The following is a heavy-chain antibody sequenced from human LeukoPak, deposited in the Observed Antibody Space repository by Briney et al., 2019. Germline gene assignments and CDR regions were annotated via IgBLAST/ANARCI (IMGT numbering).Heavy chain of an antibody. V-gene: IGHV2-5*02. CDR2: LYWDDDK. CDR1: GFSLSTSGVG. Sequence: SGPRLVNPTQTLTLTCTFSGFSLSTSGVGVCWIRQPPGKALEWLALLYWDDDKRYSPSLKSRLTITKDTTKNQVVLTMTNMDPVDTATYFCAHKAAVAGLFDYWGQGTLVTVSS. D-gene: IGHD6-19*01. J-gene: IGHJ4*02. CDR3: AHKAAVAGLFDY.